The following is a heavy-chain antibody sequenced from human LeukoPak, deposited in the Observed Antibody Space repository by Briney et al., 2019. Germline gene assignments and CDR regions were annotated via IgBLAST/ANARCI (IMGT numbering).Heavy chain of an antibody. CDR1: GGSISSGGYY. J-gene: IGHJ4*02. D-gene: IGHD1-1*01. CDR3: ARDPAVAGAFDY. CDR2: IYHSGST. Sequence: PSQTLSLTCTVSGGSISSGGYYWSWIRQPPGKGLEWIGYIYHSGSTYYNPSLKSRVTISVDRSKNQFSLKLSSVTAADTAVYYCARDPAVAGAFDYWGQGTLVTVSS. V-gene: IGHV4-30-2*01.